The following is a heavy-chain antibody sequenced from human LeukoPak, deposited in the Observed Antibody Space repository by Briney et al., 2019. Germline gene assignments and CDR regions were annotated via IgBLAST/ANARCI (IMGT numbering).Heavy chain of an antibody. D-gene: IGHD6-13*01. V-gene: IGHV3-74*01. CDR2: ISPDGSST. CDR1: GFTFSIYW. Sequence: PGGSLRLSCAASGFTFSIYWMHWVRQAPGKGLVWVSRISPDGSSTNYADSVKGRFTISRDNARNILYLQMNSLRAEDTAVYYCASNFAGSSHDYWGQGTLVTVSS. CDR3: ASNFAGSSHDY. J-gene: IGHJ4*02.